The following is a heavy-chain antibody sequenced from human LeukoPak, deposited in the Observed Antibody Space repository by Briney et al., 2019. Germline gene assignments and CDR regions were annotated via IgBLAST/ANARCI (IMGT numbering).Heavy chain of an antibody. Sequence: QSGGSLSLSCIASGFCLSSYTMHCVRQARGEGREYVSAIRSDGSSTFYPSSVKVRFPMSRANSKSTLYLQMGSLRAEDTAVYYCERYYDTTVADAFDIGGKGTMLTV. J-gene: IGHJ3*02. CDR2: IRSDGSST. D-gene: IGHD3-22*01. CDR3: ERYYDTTVADAFDI. V-gene: IGHV3-64*01. CDR1: GFCLSSYT.